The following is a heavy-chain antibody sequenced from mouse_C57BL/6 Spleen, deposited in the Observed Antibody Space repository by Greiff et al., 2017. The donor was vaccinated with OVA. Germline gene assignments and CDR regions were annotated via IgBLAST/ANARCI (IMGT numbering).Heavy chain of an antibody. D-gene: IGHD2-5*01. V-gene: IGHV5-17*01. J-gene: IGHJ2*01. CDR2: ISSGSSTI. CDR3: ARRDYSNPYDFDY. CDR1: GFTFSDYG. Sequence: EVMLVESGGGLVKPGGSLKLSCAASGFTFSDYGMHWVRQAPEKGLEWVAYISSGSSTIYYADTVKGRFTISRDNAKNTLFLQMTSLRSEDTAMYYCARRDYSNPYDFDYWGQGTTLTVSS.